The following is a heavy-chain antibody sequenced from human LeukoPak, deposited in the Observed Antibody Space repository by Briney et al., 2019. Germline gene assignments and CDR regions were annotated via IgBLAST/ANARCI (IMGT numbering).Heavy chain of an antibody. CDR2: IYYSGST. D-gene: IGHD3-3*01. J-gene: IGHJ6*03. Sequence: SEALAVPCTVSGGSISSYYWSWIRQPPGKGLEWIGYIYYSGSTNYNPSLKSRVTISVDTSKNQFSLRLSSVTAADTAVYYCARAYYDFWSGDMGIYYYDYMDVWGKRTSVTVSS. CDR1: GGSISSYY. CDR3: ARAYYDFWSGDMGIYYYDYMDV. V-gene: IGHV4-59*01.